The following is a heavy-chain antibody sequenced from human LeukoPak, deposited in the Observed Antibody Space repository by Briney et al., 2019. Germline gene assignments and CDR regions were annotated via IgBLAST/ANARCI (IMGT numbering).Heavy chain of an antibody. J-gene: IGHJ5*02. V-gene: IGHV1-18*01. CDR2: ISAYNGNT. CDR1: GYTFTTYG. Sequence: ASVKVSCKASGYTFTTYGISWVRQAPGQGLEWMGWISAYNGNTNFAQKVQGRITMTIDTSTTTAYMELRSLRSDDSAVYYCARVYGRSLNWFDPWGQGTLVTVSS. CDR3: ARVYGRSLNWFDP. D-gene: IGHD1-26*01.